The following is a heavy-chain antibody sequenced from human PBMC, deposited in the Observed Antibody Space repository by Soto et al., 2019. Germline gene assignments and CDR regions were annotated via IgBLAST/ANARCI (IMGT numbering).Heavy chain of an antibody. Sequence: GAPGKVSCKASWYTLTRYDIKWVGQAHSQAHEWMVWMNPNSGNPGHAQKSQGRVTMTRNTSISTAYMELSSLRSEDTAVYYCARGGFKGVTDTMDLWCKGTTVTVSS. J-gene: IGHJ6*03. V-gene: IGHV1-8*01. CDR1: WYTLTRYD. D-gene: IGHD1-20*01. CDR2: MNPNSGNP. CDR3: ARGGFKGVTDTMDL.